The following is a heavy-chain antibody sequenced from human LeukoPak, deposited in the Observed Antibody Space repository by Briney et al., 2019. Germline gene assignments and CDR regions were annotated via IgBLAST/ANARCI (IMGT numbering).Heavy chain of an antibody. CDR2: IYHSGST. V-gene: IGHV4-30-2*01. CDR3: ASRYGSGGNYYDY. CDR1: GGSISSGGYS. D-gene: IGHD2-15*01. Sequence: SETLSLTCAVSGGSISSGGYSWSWIRQPPGKGLEWIGYIYHSGSTYYNPSLKSRVTISVDRSKNQLSLKLSSVTAADTAVYYCASRYGSGGNYYDYWGQGTLVTVSS. J-gene: IGHJ4*02.